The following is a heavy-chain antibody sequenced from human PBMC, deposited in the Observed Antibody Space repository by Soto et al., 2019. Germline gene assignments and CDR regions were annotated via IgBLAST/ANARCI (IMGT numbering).Heavy chain of an antibody. J-gene: IGHJ4*02. V-gene: IGHV3-30*18. D-gene: IGHD1-26*01. CDR3: AKMVDEWERPPHY. CDR2: ISYDGSNK. CDR1: GFTFSSYG. Sequence: QVQLVESGGGVVQPGRSLRLSCAASGFTFSSYGMHWVRQAPGKGLEWVAVISYDGSNKYYADSVKGRYTISRDNSKNTLYLPMNSLRAEDTAVYYCAKMVDEWERPPHYWGQGTLVTVSS.